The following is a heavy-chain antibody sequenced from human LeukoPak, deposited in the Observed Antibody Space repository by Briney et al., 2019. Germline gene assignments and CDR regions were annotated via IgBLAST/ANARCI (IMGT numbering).Heavy chain of an antibody. CDR2: ISSSSSYI. J-gene: IGHJ6*03. V-gene: IGHV3-21*01. Sequence: GGSLRLSCAASGFTFSSYSMNWVRQAPGKGLEWVSSISSSSSYIYYADSVKGRFTISRDNAKNSLYLQMNSLRAEDTAVYYCARVYLTPNYYYYMDVWGKGTTVTVSS. CDR1: GFTFSSYS. D-gene: IGHD1-14*01. CDR3: ARVYLTPNYYYYMDV.